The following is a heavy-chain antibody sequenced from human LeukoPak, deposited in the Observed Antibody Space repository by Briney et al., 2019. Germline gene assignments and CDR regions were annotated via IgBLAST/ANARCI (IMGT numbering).Heavy chain of an antibody. CDR1: GFTFYDYG. V-gene: IGHV3-20*04. D-gene: IGHD6-6*01. CDR3: ARGRGYSSSSDFDY. CDR2: INWNGGST. J-gene: IGHJ4*02. Sequence: GGSLRLSCAASGFTFYDYGMSWVRQAPGKGLEWVSGINWNGGSTGYADSVKGRFTISRDNAKNSLYLQMNSLRAEDTALYYCARGRGYSSSSDFDYWGQGTLVTVSS.